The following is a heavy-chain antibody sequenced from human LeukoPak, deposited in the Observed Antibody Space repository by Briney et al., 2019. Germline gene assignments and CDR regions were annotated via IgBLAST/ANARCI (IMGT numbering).Heavy chain of an antibody. CDR2: INPNSGGT. Sequence: ASVKVSCKASGYTFTGYYMHWVRQAPGQGLEWMGWINPNSGGTNYAQKFQGRVTMTRDTSISTAYMEVSRLRSDDTAVFYCATKGYSSSWYDYWGQGTLVTVSS. CDR1: GYTFTGYY. D-gene: IGHD6-13*01. CDR3: ATKGYSSSWYDY. J-gene: IGHJ4*02. V-gene: IGHV1-2*02.